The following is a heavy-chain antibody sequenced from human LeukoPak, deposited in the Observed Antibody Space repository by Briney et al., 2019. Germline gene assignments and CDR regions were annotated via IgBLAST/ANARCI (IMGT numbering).Heavy chain of an antibody. Sequence: GESLRLSCAASGFTFSSYEMNWVRQAPGKGLEWVSYISSSGSPKYYADSVKGRFTISRDNAKNSLYLQINSLRAEDTAVYYCARDLGLSGSYFDYWGQGTLVTVSS. V-gene: IGHV3-48*03. J-gene: IGHJ4*02. CDR1: GFTFSSYE. CDR2: ISSSGSPK. CDR3: ARDLGLSGSYFDY. D-gene: IGHD3-10*01.